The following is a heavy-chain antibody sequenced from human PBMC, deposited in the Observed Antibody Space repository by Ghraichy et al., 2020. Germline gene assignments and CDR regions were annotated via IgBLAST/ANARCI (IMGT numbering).Heavy chain of an antibody. Sequence: GESLNISCTASGFTFSNYRMNWVRQSPGKGLEWVSYISSSSSTIYYADSVKGRFTISRDNVKNSLYLQMNSLRDEDTAVYFCARGRGYCSSTRCYFDYWGQGTLVTVSS. D-gene: IGHD2-2*01. CDR1: GFTFSNYR. CDR2: ISSSSSTI. J-gene: IGHJ4*02. CDR3: ARGRGYCSSTRCYFDY. V-gene: IGHV3-48*02.